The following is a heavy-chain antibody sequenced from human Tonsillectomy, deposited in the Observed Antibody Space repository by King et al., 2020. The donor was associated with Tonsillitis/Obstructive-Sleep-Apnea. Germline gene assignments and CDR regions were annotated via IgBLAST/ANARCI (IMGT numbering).Heavy chain of an antibody. D-gene: IGHD3-22*01. V-gene: IGHV1-18*01. Sequence: VQLVESGAEVKKPGASVTVSCKASGYTFTNYDMTWVRQAPGQGLEWMGWSRPNNGDTNYAQKLQGRVTMTSDTSTSTAYMELRSLRSDDTAVYYCARDYYESSGYYHGYFQHWGQGTLVTVSS. J-gene: IGHJ1*01. CDR2: SRPNNGDT. CDR1: GYTFTNYD. CDR3: ARDYYESSGYYHGYFQH.